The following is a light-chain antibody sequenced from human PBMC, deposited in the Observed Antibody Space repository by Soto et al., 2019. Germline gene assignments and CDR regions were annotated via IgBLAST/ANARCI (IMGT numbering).Light chain of an antibody. CDR2: GNS. V-gene: IGLV1-40*01. CDR3: QSYDSSLSGPYV. Sequence: QSVLTQPPSVSGAPGQRVTISCTGSSSNIGAGYDVHWYQQLPGTAHKLLIYGNSNRPSGVPDRFSGSKSGTSASLAITGLQAEDEDDYYCQSYDSSLSGPYVFGTGTTLTVL. CDR1: SSNIGAGYD. J-gene: IGLJ1*01.